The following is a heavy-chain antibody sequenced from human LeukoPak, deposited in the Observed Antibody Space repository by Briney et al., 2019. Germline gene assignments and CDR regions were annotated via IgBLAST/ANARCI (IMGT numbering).Heavy chain of an antibody. J-gene: IGHJ4*02. CDR2: INHSGST. V-gene: IGHV4-34*01. CDR1: GGSFSGYY. D-gene: IGHD2-15*01. Sequence: PSETLSLTCAVYGGSFSGYYWSWIRQPPGKGLEWIGEINHSGSTNYNPSLKSRVTISVDTSKNQFSLKLSSVTAADTAVYYCARGVVSGDIVGVLAAPEPYYFDYWGQGTLVTVSS. CDR3: ARGVVSGDIVGVLAAPEPYYFDY.